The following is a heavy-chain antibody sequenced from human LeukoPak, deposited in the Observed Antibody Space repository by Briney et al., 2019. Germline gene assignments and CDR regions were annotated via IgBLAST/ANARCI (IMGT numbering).Heavy chain of an antibody. V-gene: IGHV4-59*01. D-gene: IGHD1-7*01. Sequence: SETLSLTCTVSGGSISSYYWSWIRQPPGKGLAWIGYIYYSGSTNYNPSLKSRVTISVDTSKNQFSLKLSSVTAADTAVYYCARGTTWSYYGMDVWGQGTTVTVSS. CDR2: IYYSGST. J-gene: IGHJ6*02. CDR3: ARGTTWSYYGMDV. CDR1: GGSISSYY.